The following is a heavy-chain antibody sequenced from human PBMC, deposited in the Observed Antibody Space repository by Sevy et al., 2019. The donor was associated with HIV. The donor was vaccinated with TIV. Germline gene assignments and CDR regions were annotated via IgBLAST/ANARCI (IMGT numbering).Heavy chain of an antibody. D-gene: IGHD2-15*01. CDR3: TAGTGRSDFDY. J-gene: IGHJ4*02. CDR2: IKSKTDSATR. V-gene: IGHV3-15*01. CDR1: GFTFSDAW. Sequence: GGSLRLSCAASGFTFSDAWMSWVRQAPGKGLEWVGRIKSKTDSATRDFAAPVKGRFSISRDDSMNMVYLQMSSLKTEDTAVYYCTAGTGRSDFDYWGQGSLVTVSS.